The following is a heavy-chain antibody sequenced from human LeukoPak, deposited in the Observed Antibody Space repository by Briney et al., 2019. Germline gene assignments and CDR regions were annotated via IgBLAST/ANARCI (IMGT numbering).Heavy chain of an antibody. Sequence: REASVKVSCKASGYTFTGYYMHWVRQAPGQGLEWMGWINPNSGGTNYAQKFQGRVTMTRDTSISTAYMELSRLRSDDTAVYYCARGRELLWFGETYNWFDPWGQGTLVTVSS. V-gene: IGHV1-2*02. CDR3: ARGRELLWFGETYNWFDP. CDR2: INPNSGGT. D-gene: IGHD3-10*01. J-gene: IGHJ5*02. CDR1: GYTFTGYY.